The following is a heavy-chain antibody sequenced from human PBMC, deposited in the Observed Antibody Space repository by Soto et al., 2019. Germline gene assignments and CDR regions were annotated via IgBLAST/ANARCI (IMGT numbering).Heavy chain of an antibody. CDR3: ARRNRHYKYYMDV. Sequence: GGYLRLSCAAYGLTFSSHVMHWVRQAPGKGLEWVAVIWYDGSNKHYADSVKGRFTISRDNPKNTLYLEMNSLRAEDTAVYYFARRNRHYKYYMDVRGKGTTGTGSS. CDR2: IWYDGSNK. CDR1: GLTFSSHV. J-gene: IGHJ6*03. V-gene: IGHV3-33*01.